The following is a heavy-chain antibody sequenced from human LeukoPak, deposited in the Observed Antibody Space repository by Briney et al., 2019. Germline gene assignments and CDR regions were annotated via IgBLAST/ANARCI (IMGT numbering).Heavy chain of an antibody. J-gene: IGHJ6*02. CDR2: ISGSGGST. V-gene: IGHV3-23*01. CDR3: AKGSGSSRYYYYYGMDV. Sequence: GGSLRLSCAASGFTFSSYAMSWVRQAPRKGLEWVSAISGSGGSTYYADSVKGRFTISRDNSKNTLYLQMNSLRAEDTAVYYCAKGSGSSRYYYYYGMDVWGQGTTVTVSS. CDR1: GFTFSSYA. D-gene: IGHD1-26*01.